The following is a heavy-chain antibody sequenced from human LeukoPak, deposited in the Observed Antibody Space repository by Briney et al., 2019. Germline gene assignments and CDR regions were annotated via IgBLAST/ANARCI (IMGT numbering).Heavy chain of an antibody. Sequence: GGSLTLSCTASVFTYSSYWMHWARQAPGKGLVWVSRINSGGSSTSYADSVKGRFTISRDNAKNTLYLQMNSLRAEDTAVYYCARKKATDYYYYYYGMDVWGEGTTVTVSS. CDR3: ARKKATDYYYYYYGMDV. J-gene: IGHJ6*04. V-gene: IGHV3-74*01. D-gene: IGHD5-24*01. CDR2: INSGGSST. CDR1: VFTYSSYW.